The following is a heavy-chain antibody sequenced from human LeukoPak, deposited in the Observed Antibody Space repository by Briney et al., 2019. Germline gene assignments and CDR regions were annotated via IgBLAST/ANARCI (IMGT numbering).Heavy chain of an antibody. D-gene: IGHD2-8*02. V-gene: IGHV3-30*02. Sequence: GSLRLSCATSGFTFRNYGMHWVRQATGKGLEWVSFIWSDGNNRFYAGSVKGRFTISRDNSKNMLYLQMDSLRPEDTAVYYCAKDPGASVSGFHMDVWGKGTTVIVSS. CDR1: GFTFRNYG. CDR3: AKDPGASVSGFHMDV. CDR2: IWSDGNNR. J-gene: IGHJ6*03.